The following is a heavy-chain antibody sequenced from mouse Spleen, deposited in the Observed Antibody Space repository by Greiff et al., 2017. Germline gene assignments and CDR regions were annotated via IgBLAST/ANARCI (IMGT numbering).Heavy chain of an antibody. CDR3: ARRLYYGSSYDAMDY. J-gene: IGHJ4*01. Sequence: EVQGVESGGGLVKPGGSLKLSCAASGFTFSSYAMSWVRQTPEKRLEWVATISSGGSYTYYPDSVKGRFTISRDNAKNTLYLQMSSLRSEDTAMYYCARRLYYGSSYDAMDYWGQGTSVTVSS. V-gene: IGHV5-9-3*01. D-gene: IGHD1-1*01. CDR1: GFTFSSYA. CDR2: ISSGGSYT.